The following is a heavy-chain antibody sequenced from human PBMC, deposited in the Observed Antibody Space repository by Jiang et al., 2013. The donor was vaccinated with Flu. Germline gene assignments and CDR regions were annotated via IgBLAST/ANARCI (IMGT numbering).Heavy chain of an antibody. CDR2: IWYDGSNK. CDR1: GFTFSSYG. Sequence: AASGFTFSSYGMHWVRQAPGKGLEWVAVIWYDGSNKYYADSVKGRFTISRDNSKNTLYLQMNSLRAEDTAVYYCARDAVVGAPLYYFDYWGQGTLVTVSS. CDR3: ARDAVVGAPLYYFDY. J-gene: IGHJ4*02. V-gene: IGHV3-33*01. D-gene: IGHD2-15*01.